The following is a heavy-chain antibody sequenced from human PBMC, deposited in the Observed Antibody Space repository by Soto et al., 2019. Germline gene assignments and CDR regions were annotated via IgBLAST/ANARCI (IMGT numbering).Heavy chain of an antibody. D-gene: IGHD2-2*03. CDR1: GGSISSYY. J-gene: IGHJ3*02. CDR2: IYYSGST. Sequence: SETLSLTCTVSGGSISSYYWSWIRQPPGKGLEWIGYIYYSGSTNYNPSLKSRVTISVDTSKNQFSLKLSSVTAADTAVYYCARLRLLDIVVVPAAGDAFDIWGQGTMVTVSS. CDR3: ARLRLLDIVVVPAAGDAFDI. V-gene: IGHV4-59*08.